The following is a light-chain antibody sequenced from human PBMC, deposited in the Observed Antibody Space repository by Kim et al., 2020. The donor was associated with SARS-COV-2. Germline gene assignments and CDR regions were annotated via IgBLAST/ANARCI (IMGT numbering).Light chain of an antibody. CDR3: CSYAGSSTLV. V-gene: IGLV2-23*02. CDR2: EVS. CDR1: SSDIGSYNL. J-gene: IGLJ2*01. Sequence: GQSITISCIGTSSDIGSYNLVSWDQQHPGKAPKLMIYEVSKWPSGVSNRFSGSKSGNTASLTISGLQAEDEADYYCCSYAGSSTLVFGGGTQLTVL.